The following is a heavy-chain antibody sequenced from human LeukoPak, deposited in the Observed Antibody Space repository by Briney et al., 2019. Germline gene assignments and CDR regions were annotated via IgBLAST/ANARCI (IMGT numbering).Heavy chain of an antibody. D-gene: IGHD6-13*01. V-gene: IGHV3-7*01. J-gene: IGHJ4*02. CDR2: IKADGSEK. Sequence: PGGSLRLSCAASGFTFSNYLMTWVRQAPGKGLEWVADIKADGSEKYYVDSVKGRFTILRDNAKNSLYLQMNSLRADDTAVYYCARGSSSWYAYWGQGTLVTVSS. CDR1: GFTFSNYL. CDR3: ARGSSSWYAY.